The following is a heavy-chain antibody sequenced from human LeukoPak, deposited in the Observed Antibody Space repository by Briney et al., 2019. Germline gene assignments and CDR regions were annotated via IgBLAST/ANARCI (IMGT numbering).Heavy chain of an antibody. CDR3: AATLYYYEFSATGDLNF. D-gene: IGHD3-22*01. CDR1: GFSLSDYG. J-gene: IGHJ4*02. CDR2: ITMNSVR. V-gene: IGHV3-69-1*01. Sequence: GGSLRLSCSASGFSLSDYGMSWVRQAPGKGLEWVSYITMNSVRFYADSMRGRFTISRDNDKNSVYLQMSSLRSEDTAVYYCAATLYYYEFSATGDLNFWGQGTLVTVSS.